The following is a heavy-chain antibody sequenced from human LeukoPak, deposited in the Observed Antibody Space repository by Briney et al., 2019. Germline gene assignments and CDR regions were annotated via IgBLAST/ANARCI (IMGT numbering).Heavy chain of an antibody. V-gene: IGHV1-8*01. CDR3: ARGRQQQWLVQSYYYMDV. CDR1: GYTFTSYD. CDR2: MNPNNGNT. Sequence: GASVKVSCKASGYTFTSYDINWVRQATGQGLEWMGWMNPNNGNTGYAQKFQGRVTMTRNTSISTAYMELSSLRSEDTAVYYCARGRQQQWLVQSYYYMDVWGKGTTVTVSS. J-gene: IGHJ6*03. D-gene: IGHD6-19*01.